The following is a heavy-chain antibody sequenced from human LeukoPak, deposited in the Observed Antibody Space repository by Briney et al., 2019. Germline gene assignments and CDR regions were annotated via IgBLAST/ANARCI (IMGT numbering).Heavy chain of an antibody. CDR1: GFTFSTHD. V-gene: IGHV3-30*02. CDR3: AKPSGSGVDY. D-gene: IGHD1-26*01. Sequence: GGSLRLPCAASGFTFSTHDMHWVRQAPGKGLEWVAFIRYDGSHEYYADSVKGRFTISRDNSKNTLYLQMNSVRSEDTALYYCAKPSGSGVDYWGQGTRVTVSS. J-gene: IGHJ4*01. CDR2: IRYDGSHE.